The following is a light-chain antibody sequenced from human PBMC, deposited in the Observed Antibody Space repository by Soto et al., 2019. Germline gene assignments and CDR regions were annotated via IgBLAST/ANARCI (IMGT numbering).Light chain of an antibody. J-gene: IGLJ3*02. V-gene: IGLV1-44*01. Sequence: QAVVTQPPSASGTPGQRVTISCSGSSSNLGDNTVNWYQQLPGTAPKLLIYRNNRRPSEVPDRFSGSKSGTSASLAISGLQSEDEADYYCASWDDSLNGWVFGGGTKLTVL. CDR2: RNN. CDR3: ASWDDSLNGWV. CDR1: SSNLGDNT.